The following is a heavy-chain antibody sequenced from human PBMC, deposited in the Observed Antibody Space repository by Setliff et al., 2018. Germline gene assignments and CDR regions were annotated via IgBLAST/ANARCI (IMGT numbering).Heavy chain of an antibody. CDR3: TRHEDRNKCTSSSCYRENDAFDV. CDR2: IYPGDSDT. V-gene: IGHV5-51*01. D-gene: IGHD2-2*01. J-gene: IGHJ3*01. CDR1: GYTFASYW. Sequence: GESLKISCEASGYTFASYWVAWVRQRPGKGLEWMGIIYPGDSDTRYSPSFQGQVTISADKSISTAYLQWSSLKASDTAIYYCTRHEDRNKCTSSSCYRENDAFDVWGQGAMVTVSS.